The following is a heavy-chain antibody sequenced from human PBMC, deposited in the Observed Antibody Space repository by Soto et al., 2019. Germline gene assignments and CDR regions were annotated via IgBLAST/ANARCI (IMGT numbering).Heavy chain of an antibody. Sequence: QVQLVESGGGVVQPGRSLRLSCAASGFTFSSYGMHWVRQAPGKGLEWVAVISYDGSNKYYADSVKSRFTISRDNSKNTLYLQMNSLRAEDTAVYYCAKDLAGSDFDYWGQGTLVTVSS. CDR1: GFTFSSYG. D-gene: IGHD2-15*01. J-gene: IGHJ4*02. V-gene: IGHV3-30*18. CDR2: ISYDGSNK. CDR3: AKDLAGSDFDY.